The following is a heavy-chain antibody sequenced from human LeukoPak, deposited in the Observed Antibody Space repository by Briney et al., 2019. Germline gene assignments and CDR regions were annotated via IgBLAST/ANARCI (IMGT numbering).Heavy chain of an antibody. V-gene: IGHV1-2*02. D-gene: IGHD3-10*01. CDR2: INPNSGGT. J-gene: IGHJ4*02. CDR1: GYTFTSYA. Sequence: ASVKVSCKASGYTFTSYAMNWVRQAPGQGLEWMGWINPNSGGTNYAQKFQGRVTMTRDTSISTAYMELSRLRSDDTAVYYCARGIVSHYGSGSYYNPLDDYWGQGTLVTVSS. CDR3: ARGIVSHYGSGSYYNPLDDY.